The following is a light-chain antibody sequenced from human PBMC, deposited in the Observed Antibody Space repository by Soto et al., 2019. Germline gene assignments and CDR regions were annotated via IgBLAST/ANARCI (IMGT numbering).Light chain of an antibody. Sequence: DIQMPQSPSSLSASVGDRVTITCQASQDISIYLNWYQQKPGKAPKLLIYDASNLETGVPSRFSGSGSGTDFTFTISSLQPEDIATYYCQQYDNLPTWTFGQGTKVEIK. J-gene: IGKJ1*01. CDR3: QQYDNLPTWT. V-gene: IGKV1-33*01. CDR1: QDISIY. CDR2: DAS.